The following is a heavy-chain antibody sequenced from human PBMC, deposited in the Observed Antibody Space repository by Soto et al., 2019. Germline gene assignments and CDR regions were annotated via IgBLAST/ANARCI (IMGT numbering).Heavy chain of an antibody. CDR3: AREVPGVTSFDY. D-gene: IGHD3-10*01. V-gene: IGHV1-3*01. J-gene: IGHJ4*02. Sequence: QVQLVQSGPEMMQPGASVKVSCKASGYASLSYAMHWVRQVHGQVYEWLVWINAGVDGPMYSERLQGRVRITRDTAANTVYMELNALTSDDTAVYYCAREVPGVTSFDYWGQGTLVIVAS. CDR1: GYASLSYA. CDR2: INAGVDGP.